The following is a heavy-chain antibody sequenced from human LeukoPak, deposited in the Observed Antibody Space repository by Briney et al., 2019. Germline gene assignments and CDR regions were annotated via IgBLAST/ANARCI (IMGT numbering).Heavy chain of an antibody. J-gene: IGHJ5*02. CDR3: ARRGGSRPGWFDP. CDR2: INPSGGST. CDR1: GYTFTSYY. V-gene: IGHV1-46*03. D-gene: IGHD1-26*01. Sequence: GASVKVSCKASGYTFTSYYMHWVRQAPGQGLEWMGIINPSGGSTSYAQKFQGRVTMTRDTSTSTVYMELSSLRSEDTAVYCCARRGGSRPGWFDPWGQGTLVTVSS.